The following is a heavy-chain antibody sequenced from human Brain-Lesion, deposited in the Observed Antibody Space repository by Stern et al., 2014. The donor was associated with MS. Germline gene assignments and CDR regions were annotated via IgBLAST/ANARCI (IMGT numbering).Heavy chain of an antibody. CDR3: ARGRVVPGFQYYATDV. V-gene: IGHV4-61*02. Sequence: QLQLQESGPGLVKPSQTLSLSCTVSGGSISSGGYYWSWIRQPAGKGLEWIGRIFNSGSTSYTPSLKSRVPISIDTPKNQFSLGLTSMTAADTAVYYCARGRVVPGFQYYATDVWGQGTTVIVSS. CDR1: GGSISSGGYY. CDR2: IFNSGST. J-gene: IGHJ6*02. D-gene: IGHD2-2*01.